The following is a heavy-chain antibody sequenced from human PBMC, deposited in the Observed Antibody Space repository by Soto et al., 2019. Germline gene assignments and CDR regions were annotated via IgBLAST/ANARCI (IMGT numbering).Heavy chain of an antibody. CDR3: AKDGSWGDHYYFDN. Sequence: EVQLLESGGGLVQPGGSLRLSCAVSGFMFSSYAMTWVRQAPGKGLEWVSSISGSGGSTYYSDSVRGRFTISRDNSKKMLYLEMNSLKGDDTAVYYCAKDGSWGDHYYFDNWGQGTLVTVSS. J-gene: IGHJ4*02. CDR2: ISGSGGST. D-gene: IGHD2-21*02. V-gene: IGHV3-23*01. CDR1: GFMFSSYA.